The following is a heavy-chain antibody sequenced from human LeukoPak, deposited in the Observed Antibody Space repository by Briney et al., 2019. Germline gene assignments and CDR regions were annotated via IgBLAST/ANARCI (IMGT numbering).Heavy chain of an antibody. Sequence: PGGSLRLSCAASGFTFSNYAMTWVRLAPGKGLEWVSSIGNGGDTYYVDSVKGRFTISRDNSKNTLYLQMNSLRDEDTAMYFCAKYFYSVDDFRPERRYFDFWGQGTLVTVSS. CDR2: IGNGGDT. CDR3: AKYFYSVDDFRPERRYFDF. V-gene: IGHV3-23*01. J-gene: IGHJ4*02. CDR1: GFTFSNYA. D-gene: IGHD3/OR15-3a*01.